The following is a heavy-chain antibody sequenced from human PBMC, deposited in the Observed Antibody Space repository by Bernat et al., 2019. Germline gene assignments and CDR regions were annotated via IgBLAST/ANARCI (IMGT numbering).Heavy chain of an antibody. Sequence: EVQLVESGGGLVQPGRSLRLSCAASGFTFDDYAMHWVRQAPGKGLEWVSGISWNSGSIGYADSVKGRFTISRDNAKNSLYLQKNSLRAEDTALYYCAKDLSYSSSWYAFDYWGQGTLVTVSS. V-gene: IGHV3-9*01. D-gene: IGHD6-13*01. J-gene: IGHJ4*02. CDR3: AKDLSYSSSWYAFDY. CDR2: ISWNSGSI. CDR1: GFTFDDYA.